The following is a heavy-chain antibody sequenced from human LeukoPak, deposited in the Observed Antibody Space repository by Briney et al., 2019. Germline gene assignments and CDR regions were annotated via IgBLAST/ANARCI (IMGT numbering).Heavy chain of an antibody. CDR2: YSGGST. CDR1: GFTVSSNY. J-gene: IGHJ6*03. CDR3: ASGSGSYRTPYYYMDV. D-gene: IGHD3-10*01. V-gene: IGHV3-53*01. Sequence: GSLRLSCVASGFTVSSNYMSWVRQAPGKGLEWVFYSGGSTHYADSVKGRFTISRDNSKNTLYLQMNSLRAEDTAVYYCASGSGSYRTPYYYMDVWGTGTTVTVSS.